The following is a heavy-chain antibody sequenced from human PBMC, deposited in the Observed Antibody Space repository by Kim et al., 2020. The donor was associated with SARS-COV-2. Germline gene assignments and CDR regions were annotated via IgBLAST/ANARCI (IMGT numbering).Heavy chain of an antibody. V-gene: IGHV3-30*04. CDR2: ISYDGSNK. CDR3: AREPTDYYDSSGYPDY. CDR1: GFTFSSYA. Sequence: GGSLRLSCAASGFTFSSYAMHWVRQAPGKGLEWVAVISYDGSNKYYADSVKGRFTISRDNSKNTLYLQMNSLRAEDTAVYYCAREPTDYYDSSGYPDYWGQGTLVTVSS. J-gene: IGHJ4*02. D-gene: IGHD3-22*01.